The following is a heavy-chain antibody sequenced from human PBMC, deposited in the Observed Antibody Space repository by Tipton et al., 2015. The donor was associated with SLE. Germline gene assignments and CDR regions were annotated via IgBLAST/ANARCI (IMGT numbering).Heavy chain of an antibody. J-gene: IGHJ3*02. V-gene: IGHV4-59*01. D-gene: IGHD3-10*01. CDR3: ARAPTYYYGPKAFDI. Sequence: TLSLTCTVSGGSISSYYWSWIRQPPGKGLEWIGYIYYSGSTNYNPSLKSRVTISVDTSKNQFSLKLSSVTAADTAVYYCARAPTYYYGPKAFDIWGQGTMVTASS. CDR1: GGSISSYY. CDR2: IYYSGST.